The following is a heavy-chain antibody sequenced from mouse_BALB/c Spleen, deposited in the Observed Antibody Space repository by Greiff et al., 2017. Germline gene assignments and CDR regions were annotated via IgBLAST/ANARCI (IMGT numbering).Heavy chain of an antibody. Sequence: EVKLEESGGGLVKPGGSLKLSCAASGFAFSSYDMSWVRQTPEKRLEWVAYISSGGGSTYYPDTVKGRFTISRDNAKNTLYLQMSSLKSEDTAMYYCARQGNWAYAMDYWGQGTSVTVSS. CDR2: ISSGGGST. V-gene: IGHV5-12-1*01. D-gene: IGHD4-1*01. J-gene: IGHJ4*01. CDR3: ARQGNWAYAMDY. CDR1: GFAFSSYD.